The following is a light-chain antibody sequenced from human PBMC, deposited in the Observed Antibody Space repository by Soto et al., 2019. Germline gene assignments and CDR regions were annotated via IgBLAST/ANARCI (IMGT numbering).Light chain of an antibody. Sequence: QSFLTPASSLSCASGQAITISCTWTSNYIGDYNYVSWFQQHPGKAPKLMIYDVSNRPSGVSNRFSGSKSGNTASLTISGLQAEDEADYYCSSYTSSSTLDVFGTGTKVTVL. J-gene: IGLJ1*01. CDR1: SNYIGDYNY. V-gene: IGLV2-14*03. CDR2: DVS. CDR3: SSYTSSSTLDV.